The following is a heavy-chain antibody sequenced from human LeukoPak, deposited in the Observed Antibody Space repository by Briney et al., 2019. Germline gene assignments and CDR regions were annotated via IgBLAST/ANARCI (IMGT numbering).Heavy chain of an antibody. D-gene: IGHD3-10*01. CDR3: ASIYYYGSGSYYKGGIWFDP. V-gene: IGHV4-61*01. Sequence: SETLSLTCTVSGGSVSSGSYYWSWIRQPPGKGLEWFGYIYYSGSTNYNPSLKSRVTISVDTSKNQFSLKLSSVTAADTAVYYCASIYYYGSGSYYKGGIWFDPWGQGTLVTVSS. CDR2: IYYSGST. CDR1: GGSVSSGSYY. J-gene: IGHJ5*02.